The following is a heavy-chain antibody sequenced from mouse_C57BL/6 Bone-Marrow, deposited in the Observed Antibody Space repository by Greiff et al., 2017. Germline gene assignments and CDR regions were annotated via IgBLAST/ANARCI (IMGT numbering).Heavy chain of an antibody. CDR1: GFTFSSYG. CDR2: ISSGGSYT. Sequence: EVKVVESGGDLVKPGGSLKLSCAASGFTFSSYGMSWVRQTPDKRLEWVATISSGGSYTYYPDSVKGRFTISRDNAKNTLYLQMSSLKSEDTAMYYCAVRPCDGYYWYFDVWGTGTTVTVSS. J-gene: IGHJ1*03. CDR3: AVRPCDGYYWYFDV. D-gene: IGHD2-3*01. V-gene: IGHV5-6*02.